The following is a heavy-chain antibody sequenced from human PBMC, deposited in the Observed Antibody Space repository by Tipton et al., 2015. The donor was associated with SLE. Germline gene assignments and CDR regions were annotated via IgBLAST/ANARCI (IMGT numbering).Heavy chain of an antibody. CDR1: GFTFSSYA. J-gene: IGHJ6*02. CDR3: GKGLNFDFWSGFGMDV. D-gene: IGHD3-3*01. CDR2: IRGSGSGT. Sequence: SLRLSCAASGFTFSSYAMSWVRQVPGKGLEWVSAIRGSGSGTHYADSVKGRFTISRDDSKNTLYLQMSSLRAEDTAIYYCGKGLNFDFWSGFGMDVWGQGTTVTVS. V-gene: IGHV3-23*01.